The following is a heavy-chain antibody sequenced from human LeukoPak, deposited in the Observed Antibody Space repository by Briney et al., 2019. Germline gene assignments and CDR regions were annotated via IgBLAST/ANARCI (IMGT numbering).Heavy chain of an antibody. CDR1: GFTFSTYS. V-gene: IGHV3-48*01. Sequence: GGSLRLSCAASGFTFSTYSMNWVRQAPGKGLEWVAYISSSSSTIYYADSVKGRFTISRDNSKNTLYLQLNSLRAEDTAVYYCAKAYGSNGYFQLPIDCWGQGTLVTVSS. J-gene: IGHJ4*02. CDR3: AKAYGSNGYFQLPIDC. D-gene: IGHD3-22*01. CDR2: ISSSSSTI.